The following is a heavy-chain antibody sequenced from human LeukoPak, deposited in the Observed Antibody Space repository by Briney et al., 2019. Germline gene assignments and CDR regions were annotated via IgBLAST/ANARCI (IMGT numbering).Heavy chain of an antibody. CDR1: GGSISSSHW. D-gene: IGHD3-10*01. V-gene: IGHV4-4*02. CDR2: IYHSGTT. CDR3: ATPTYYYGSGSS. Sequence: SGTLSLTCAVSGGSISSSHWWSWVRQPPGKGLEWIGEIYHSGTTNYNPSLKSRVIISVDKSKNHFSLKLTSVTAADTAVYYCATPTYYYGSGSSRGQGTLVTVSS. J-gene: IGHJ4*02.